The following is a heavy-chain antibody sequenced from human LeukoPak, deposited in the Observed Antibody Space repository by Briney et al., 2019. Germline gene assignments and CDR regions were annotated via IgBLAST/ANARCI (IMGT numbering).Heavy chain of an antibody. V-gene: IGHV4-34*01. CDR2: INHSGST. Sequence: SETLSLTCAVYGGSFSGYYWSWIRQPAGKGLEWIGEINHSGSTNYNPSLKSRVTISVDTSKNQFSLKLSSVTAADTAVYYCARGKYSYGPWGQGTLVTVSS. CDR1: GGSFSGYY. CDR3: ARGKYSYGP. J-gene: IGHJ5*02. D-gene: IGHD5-18*01.